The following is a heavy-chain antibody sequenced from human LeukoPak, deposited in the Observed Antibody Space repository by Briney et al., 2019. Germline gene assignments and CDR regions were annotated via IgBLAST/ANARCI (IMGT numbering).Heavy chain of an antibody. J-gene: IGHJ6*03. Sequence: GGSLRLSCAASGFTFSSYWMSWVRQAPGKGLERVANIKQDGSEKYYVDSVKGRFTISRDNAKNSLYLQMNSLRAEDTAVYYCAREKWSGYFNYYYYYYMDVWGKGTTVTVSS. CDR1: GFTFSSYW. CDR2: IKQDGSEK. D-gene: IGHD3-3*01. V-gene: IGHV3-7*01. CDR3: AREKWSGYFNYYYYYYMDV.